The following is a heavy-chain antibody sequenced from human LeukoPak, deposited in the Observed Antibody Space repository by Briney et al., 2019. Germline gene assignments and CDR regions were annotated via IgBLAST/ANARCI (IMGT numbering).Heavy chain of an antibody. D-gene: IGHD6-19*01. CDR1: GGTFSSYA. CDR3: ARDRRAVAGNWFDP. V-gene: IGHV1-2*06. J-gene: IGHJ5*02. Sequence: ASVKVSCKASGGTFSSYAISWVRQAPGQGLEWMGRINPNGGGTNYAQKFQGRVTMTRDTSISTAYMELSRLRSDDTAVYYCARDRRAVAGNWFDPWGQGTLVTVSS. CDR2: INPNGGGT.